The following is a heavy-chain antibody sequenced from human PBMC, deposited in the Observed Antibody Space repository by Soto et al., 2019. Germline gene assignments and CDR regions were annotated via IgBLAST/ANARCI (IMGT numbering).Heavy chain of an antibody. J-gene: IGHJ4*02. D-gene: IGHD2-15*01. CDR2: ISWNSGSI. V-gene: IGHV3-9*01. CDR1: GFTFDDYA. CDR3: AKKGGYCSGGSCPTHFDY. Sequence: GGSLRLSCAASGFTFDDYAMHWVRQAPGKGLEWVSGISWNSGSIGYADSVKGRFTISRDNAKNSLYLQMNSLRAEDTALYYCAKKGGYCSGGSCPTHFDYWGQGTLVTVSS.